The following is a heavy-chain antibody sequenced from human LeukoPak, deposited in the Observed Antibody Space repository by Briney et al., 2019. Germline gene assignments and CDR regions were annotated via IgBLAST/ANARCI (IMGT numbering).Heavy chain of an antibody. Sequence: PSETLSLTCTVSGVSINSHYLNWIRQPPGKGLDWIGYIYRSGRTNYNPSLKSRVTMSVDTSKNQFSLRLTSVTAADTPVYYFVVSANEDFSDYWGQGPMVSV. CDR3: VVSANEDFSDY. CDR2: IYRSGRT. V-gene: IGHV4-4*09. CDR1: GVSINSHY. J-gene: IGHJ4*02.